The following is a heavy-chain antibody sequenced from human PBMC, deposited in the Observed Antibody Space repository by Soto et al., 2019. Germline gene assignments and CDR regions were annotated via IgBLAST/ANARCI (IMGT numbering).Heavy chain of an antibody. CDR2: IYHSGST. J-gene: IGHJ2*01. V-gene: IGHV4-4*01. Sequence: QVQLQESGPGLVKPSGTLSLTCAVSGGSISSSNWWSWVRQPPGKGLEWIGEIYHSGSTNYNPSLKCRVTISVEESKNQYSLKLSSVTGADTAVYCCARETDCSGGSCRDGNWYFDLWGRGTLGPVSS. D-gene: IGHD2-15*01. CDR3: ARETDCSGGSCRDGNWYFDL. CDR1: GGSISSSNW.